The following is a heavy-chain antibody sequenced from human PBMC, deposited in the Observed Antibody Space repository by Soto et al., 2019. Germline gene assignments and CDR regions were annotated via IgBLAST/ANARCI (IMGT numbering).Heavy chain of an antibody. CDR3: ARETGTTCTAYYYCGMDV. CDR1: GFTFSSYG. CDR2: IWYDGSNK. D-gene: IGHD1-1*01. V-gene: IGHV3-33*01. Sequence: QVQLVESGGGVVQPGRSLRLSCAASGFTFSSYGMHWVRQAPGKGLAWVAVIWYDGSNKYYADSVKGRFTISRDNSKNRLYLQMNSLRAEDPAVYYCARETGTTCTAYYYCGMDVWGQGTTVTVSS. J-gene: IGHJ6*02.